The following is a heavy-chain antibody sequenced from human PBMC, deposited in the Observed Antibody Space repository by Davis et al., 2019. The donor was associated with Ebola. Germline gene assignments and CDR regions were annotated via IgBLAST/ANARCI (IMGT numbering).Heavy chain of an antibody. Sequence: GESLKISCAASGFTFSSYAMHWVRQAPGKGLEWVAVISYDGSNKYYADSVKGRFTISRDNSKNTLYLQMNSLRAEDTAVYYCSADDLWGRGTLVTVSS. CDR1: GFTFSSYA. CDR2: ISYDGSNK. V-gene: IGHV3-30*04. J-gene: IGHJ2*01. D-gene: IGHD2-2*01. CDR3: SADDL.